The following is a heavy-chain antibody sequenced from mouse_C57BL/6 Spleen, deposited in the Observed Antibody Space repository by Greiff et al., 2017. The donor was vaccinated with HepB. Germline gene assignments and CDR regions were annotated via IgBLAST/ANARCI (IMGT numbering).Heavy chain of an antibody. V-gene: IGHV1-64*01. CDR1: GYTFTSYW. Sequence: QVQLKQPGAELVKPGASVKLSCKASGYTFTSYWMHWVKQRPGQGLEWIGMIHPNSGSTNYNEKFKSKATLTVDKSSSTAYMQLSSLTSEDSAVYYCAQFITTVVASRDYWGQGTTLTVSS. D-gene: IGHD1-1*01. CDR3: AQFITTVVASRDY. CDR2: IHPNSGST. J-gene: IGHJ2*01.